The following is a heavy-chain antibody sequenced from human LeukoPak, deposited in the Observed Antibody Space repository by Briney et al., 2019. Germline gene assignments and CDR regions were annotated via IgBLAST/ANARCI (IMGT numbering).Heavy chain of an antibody. V-gene: IGHV3-7*03. CDR2: IREERGQE. CDR1: GLTVSNHW. CDR3: ASLDTAKQPLANH. Sequence: PGGSLRLSCVASGLTVSNHWMSWVRQAPGKGLEWVANIREERGQEYYVDSVKGRFTNSKNSAKNSLYLQMNTLRVEDTAMYYCASLDTAKQPLANHWGQGTLVTVSS. D-gene: IGHD5-18*01. J-gene: IGHJ5*02.